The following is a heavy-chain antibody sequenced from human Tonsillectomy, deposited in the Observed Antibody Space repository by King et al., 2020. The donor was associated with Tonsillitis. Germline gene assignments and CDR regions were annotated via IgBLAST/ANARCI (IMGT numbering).Heavy chain of an antibody. CDR3: AITYYDFWSGYYGDY. J-gene: IGHJ4*02. Sequence: QLQESGPGLVKPSQTLSLTCTVSGGSISSGSYYWRWIRQPAGKGLEWIGRIYTSGSTNYNPSLKSRVTMSVDTSKNQFSLKLSSVTAADTAVYYCAITYYDFWSGYYGDYWGQGTLVTVSS. D-gene: IGHD3-3*01. CDR2: IYTSGST. CDR1: GGSISSGSYY. V-gene: IGHV4-61*02.